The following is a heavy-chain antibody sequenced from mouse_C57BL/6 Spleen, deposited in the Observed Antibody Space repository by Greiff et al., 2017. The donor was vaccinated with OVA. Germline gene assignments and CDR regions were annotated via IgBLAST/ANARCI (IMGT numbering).Heavy chain of an antibody. CDR1: GFTFSDYG. CDR2: ISSGSSTI. J-gene: IGHJ4*01. Sequence: EVKLMESGGGLVKPGGSLKLSCAASGFTFSDYGMHWVRQAPEKGLEWVAYISSGSSTIYYADTVKGRFTISRDNAKNTLFLQMTSLRSEDTAMYYCARLRLLFYAMDYWGQGTSVTVSS. D-gene: IGHD2-3*01. V-gene: IGHV5-17*01. CDR3: ARLRLLFYAMDY.